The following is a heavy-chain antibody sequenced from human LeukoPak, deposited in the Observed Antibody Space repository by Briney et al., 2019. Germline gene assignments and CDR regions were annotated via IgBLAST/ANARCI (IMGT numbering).Heavy chain of an antibody. D-gene: IGHD6-13*01. Sequence: GTSLRLSCAASGFTFSSYALHWVRQAPGKGLEWVSAISGSGGSTYYADSVKGRFTISRDNSKNTLYLQMNSLRAEDTAVYYCAKGCRGCSSSRVPDYWGQGTLVTVSS. CDR2: ISGSGGST. CDR1: GFTFSSYA. CDR3: AKGCRGCSSSRVPDY. J-gene: IGHJ4*02. V-gene: IGHV3-23*01.